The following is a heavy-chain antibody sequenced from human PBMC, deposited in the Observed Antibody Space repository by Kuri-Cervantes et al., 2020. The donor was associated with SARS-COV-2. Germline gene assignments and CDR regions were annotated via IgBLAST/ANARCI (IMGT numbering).Heavy chain of an antibody. J-gene: IGHJ4*02. D-gene: IGHD1-7*01. CDR3: ARAFNWHYYFDS. V-gene: IGHV4-34*01. Sequence: SETLSLTCAVYGGSFSGYYWSWIRQPPGKGLEWIGEINHSGSTNYNPSLKSRVTISVDTSKNQFSLRLASMTAADTAVYYCARAFNWHYYFDSWGQGRLVTVSS. CDR1: GGSFSGYY. CDR2: INHSGST.